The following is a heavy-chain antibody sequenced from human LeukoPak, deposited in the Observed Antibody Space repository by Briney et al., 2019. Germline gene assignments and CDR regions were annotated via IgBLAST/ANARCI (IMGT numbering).Heavy chain of an antibody. CDR1: GFTFSSYG. V-gene: IGHV3-23*01. D-gene: IGHD2-15*01. Sequence: GGSLRLSCAASGFTFSSYGVTWVRQAPGKGLEWISGTSGSGGSTYYANSVKGRFTISRDNSKNTLYLQMNSLRAEDTAVYYCAKNGGSQCYSDLDWWGQGTLVTVSS. CDR3: AKNGGSQCYSDLDW. CDR2: TSGSGGST. J-gene: IGHJ4*02.